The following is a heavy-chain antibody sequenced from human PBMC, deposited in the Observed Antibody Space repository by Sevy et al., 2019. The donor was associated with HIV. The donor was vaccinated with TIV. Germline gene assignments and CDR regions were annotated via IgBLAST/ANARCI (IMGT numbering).Heavy chain of an antibody. D-gene: IGHD6-6*01. CDR3: AKVYPYSSSSGGFYYFDY. J-gene: IGHJ4*01. CDR1: GFTFDDYA. Sequence: GGSLRLSCAASGFTFDDYAMHWVRQAPGKGLEWVSGISWNSGSIGYADSVKGRFTISRDNANNSLYLQMNSLRAEDTDLYYCAKVYPYSSSSGGFYYFDYWGHGTLVTVSS. V-gene: IGHV3-9*01. CDR2: ISWNSGSI.